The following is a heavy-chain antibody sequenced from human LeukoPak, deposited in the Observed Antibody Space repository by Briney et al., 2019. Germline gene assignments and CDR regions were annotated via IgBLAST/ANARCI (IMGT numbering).Heavy chain of an antibody. CDR1: GYTFTSYG. CDR3: ARDGSSWYYYYYYMDV. V-gene: IGHV1-18*01. J-gene: IGHJ6*03. CDR2: ISAYNGNT. Sequence: GASVKVSCKASGYTFTSYGISWVRQAPGQGLEWMGWISAYNGNTNYAQKLQGRVTMTTDTSTSTAYMEPRSLRSDDTAVYYCARDGSSWYYYYYYMDVWGKGTTVTVSS. D-gene: IGHD6-13*01.